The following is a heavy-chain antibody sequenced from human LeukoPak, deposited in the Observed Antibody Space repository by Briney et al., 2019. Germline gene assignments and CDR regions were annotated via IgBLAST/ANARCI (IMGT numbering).Heavy chain of an antibody. CDR1: GGSISSYY. V-gene: IGHV4-4*07. CDR3: ATGVVRFTIFGVVKDYYFDY. Sequence: SETLSLTCTVSGGSISSYYWSWMRQPAGKGLEWIGRIYTSGSTNYNPSLKSRVTMSVDTSKNQFSLKLSSVTAADTAVYYCATGVVRFTIFGVVKDYYFDYWGQGTLVTVSS. D-gene: IGHD3-3*01. CDR2: IYTSGST. J-gene: IGHJ4*02.